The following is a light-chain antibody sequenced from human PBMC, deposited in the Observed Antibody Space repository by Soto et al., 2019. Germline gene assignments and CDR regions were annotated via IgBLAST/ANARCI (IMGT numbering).Light chain of an antibody. V-gene: IGKV3-20*01. Sequence: EIVLTQSPGTLSLSPGERATLSCRASQSVTRNSLAWYQQRPGQTPRLLIYDASTRAAGNPARFSGSGSGTDFSLTISSLEPEDFVVYYCQQYSTSPGTFGQGTKVELK. CDR2: DAS. CDR1: QSVTRNS. CDR3: QQYSTSPGT. J-gene: IGKJ1*01.